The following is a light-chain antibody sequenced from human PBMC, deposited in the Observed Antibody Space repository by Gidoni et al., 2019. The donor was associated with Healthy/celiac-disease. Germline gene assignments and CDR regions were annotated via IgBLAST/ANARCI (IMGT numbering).Light chain of an antibody. CDR1: QDIINY. V-gene: IGKV1-33*01. Sequence: DIQMTQSPSSLSASVGDRVTIICQASQDIINYLIRYQQKRGKAPELLMYDASNLETGGPSRFSGSGSGKDFTYTISSLQPEDIATYYCQQYVNLLTCGGGTKVEVK. J-gene: IGKJ4*01. CDR2: DAS. CDR3: QQYVNLLT.